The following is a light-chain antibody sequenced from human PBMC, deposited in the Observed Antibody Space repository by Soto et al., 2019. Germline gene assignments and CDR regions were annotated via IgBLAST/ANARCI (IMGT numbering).Light chain of an antibody. Sequence: QSALTQPASVSGSRGQSITISCTGTSSDVGGYNYVSWYQQHPGKAPKLMIYDVSNRPSGVSNRFSGSKSGNTASLTISGLQAEDEADYYCMSYTSSITLVFGTGTKVTVL. J-gene: IGLJ1*01. CDR1: SSDVGGYNY. CDR2: DVS. CDR3: MSYTSSITLV. V-gene: IGLV2-14*03.